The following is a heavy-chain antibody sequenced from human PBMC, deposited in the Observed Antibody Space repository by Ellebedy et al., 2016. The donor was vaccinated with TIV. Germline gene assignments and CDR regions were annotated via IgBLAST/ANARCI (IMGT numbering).Heavy chain of an antibody. D-gene: IGHD4-17*01. V-gene: IGHV3-23*01. CDR3: ARLGNDDYGP. J-gene: IGHJ5*02. CDR1: GFSFSTFG. CDR2: IGGSTDVT. Sequence: GESLKISXAASGFSFSTFGMSWVRQAPGKGLEWVSKIGGSTDVTYYADSVKGRFTISRDNAKNTLYLQMNSLRAEDTAVYYCARLGNDDYGPWGQGTLVTVSS.